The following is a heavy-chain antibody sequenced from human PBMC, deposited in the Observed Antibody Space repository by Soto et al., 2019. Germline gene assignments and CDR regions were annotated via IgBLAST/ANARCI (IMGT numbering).Heavy chain of an antibody. CDR2: ITIRTGTV. Sequence: GGSLRLSCEASGFTISECSMNWVRQAPGKGLEWLAYITIRTGTVLYADSVRGRFTISADNAENSVILQRNSLRDGASAVYFWVRDRDYYRDTCQADLWGQGTLVTVSS. CDR3: VRDRDYYRDTCQADL. J-gene: IGHJ4*01. D-gene: IGHD3-22*01. CDR1: GFTISECS. V-gene: IGHV3-48*02.